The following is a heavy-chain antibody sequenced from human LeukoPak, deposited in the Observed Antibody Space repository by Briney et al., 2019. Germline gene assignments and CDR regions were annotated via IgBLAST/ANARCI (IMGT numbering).Heavy chain of an antibody. V-gene: IGHV3-48*02. CDR2: ISGSSTIT. J-gene: IGHJ4*02. Sequence: PGGSLRLSCVASGFSFSSYSMSWVRQAPGKGLEWVSYISGSSTITYDADSVKGRFTISRDNAQNSLYLQMNSLRDEDTAVYYCARVRDSSGYYFVNYFDKWGQGILDTVSS. D-gene: IGHD3-22*01. CDR1: GFSFSSYS. CDR3: ARVRDSSGYYFVNYFDK.